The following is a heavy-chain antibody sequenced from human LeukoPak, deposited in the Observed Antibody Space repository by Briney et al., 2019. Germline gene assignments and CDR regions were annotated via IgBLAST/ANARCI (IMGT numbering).Heavy chain of an antibody. CDR1: GFTFSSYG. CDR2: IWYDGSNK. J-gene: IGHJ4*02. V-gene: IGHV3-33*08. Sequence: PGRSLRLSCAASGFTFSSYGMHWVRQAPGKGLEWVAVIWYDGSNKYYADSVKGRFTISRDNSKNTLYLQMNSLRAEDTAVYYCARMNLAVAGLDYWGQGTLVTVSS. D-gene: IGHD6-19*01. CDR3: ARMNLAVAGLDY.